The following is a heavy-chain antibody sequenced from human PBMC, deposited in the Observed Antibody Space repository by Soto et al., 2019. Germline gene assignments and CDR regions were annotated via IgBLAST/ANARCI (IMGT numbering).Heavy chain of an antibody. J-gene: IGHJ4*02. Sequence: QVQLVESGGGVVQPGRSLRLSCAASGFTFSSYAMHWVRQAPGKGLEWVAVISYDGSNKYYADSVKGRFTISRDNSKNPLYLQMNSLRAEDTAVYYCARDHLYYYDSSGYFPGSWGQGTLVTVSS. CDR2: ISYDGSNK. CDR3: ARDHLYYYDSSGYFPGS. D-gene: IGHD3-22*01. CDR1: GFTFSSYA. V-gene: IGHV3-30-3*01.